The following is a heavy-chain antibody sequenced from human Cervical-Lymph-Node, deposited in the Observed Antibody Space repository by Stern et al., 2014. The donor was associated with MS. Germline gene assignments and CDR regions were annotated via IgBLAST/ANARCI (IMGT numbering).Heavy chain of an antibody. Sequence: VQLVESGGGVVQPGRSLTLSCAASGFSLSNSGMPWVRQAPGQGLEWVAVMSFVGGNKKYGDSVKGRFSISRDMANNTLFLQMNSLRPEDTAVYYCMGVGDAMHVWGQGTTVIVSS. CDR1: GFSLSNSG. J-gene: IGHJ6*02. CDR3: MGVGDAMHV. CDR2: MSFVGGNK. V-gene: IGHV3-30*03.